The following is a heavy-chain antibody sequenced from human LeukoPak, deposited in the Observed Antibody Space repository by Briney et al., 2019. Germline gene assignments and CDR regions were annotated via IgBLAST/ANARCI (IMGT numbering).Heavy chain of an antibody. CDR1: GYTFTGYY. D-gene: IGHD3-10*01. CDR3: TRHMVKPYGMDV. Sequence: ASVKVSCKASGYTFTGYYMHWVRQAPGQGLEWMGWINPNSGGTNYAQKFQGRVTMTRDTSISTAYMELSRLRSDDTAVYYCTRHMVKPYGMDVWGQGTTVTVSS. V-gene: IGHV1-2*02. J-gene: IGHJ6*02. CDR2: INPNSGGT.